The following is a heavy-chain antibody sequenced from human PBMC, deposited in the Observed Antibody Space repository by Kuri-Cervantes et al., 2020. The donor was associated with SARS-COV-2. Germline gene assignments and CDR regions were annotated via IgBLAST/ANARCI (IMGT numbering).Heavy chain of an antibody. J-gene: IGHJ4*01. D-gene: IGHD2-21*01. Sequence: WGSLRLSCAASGFTFSSYWMHWVRQAPGKGLVWVSRINSDGSSTSYADSVKGRFTISRDNAKNTLYLQMNSLRDEDTAIYYCAKDRAGVNDFWGQGTMVTVSS. V-gene: IGHV3-74*01. CDR3: AKDRAGVNDF. CDR1: GFTFSSYW. CDR2: INSDGSST.